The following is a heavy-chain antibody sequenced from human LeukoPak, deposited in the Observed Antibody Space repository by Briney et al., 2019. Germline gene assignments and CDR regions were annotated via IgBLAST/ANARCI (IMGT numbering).Heavy chain of an antibody. CDR2: ISGSGGST. Sequence: GGSLGLSCAASGFTFSSYAMSWVRQAPGKGLEWVSAISGSGGSTYYADSVKGRFTISRDNSKNTLYLQMNSLRAEDTAVYYCAKTMHRIVGATTNFDYWGQGTLVTVSS. CDR3: AKTMHRIVGATTNFDY. V-gene: IGHV3-23*01. J-gene: IGHJ4*02. CDR1: GFTFSSYA. D-gene: IGHD1-26*01.